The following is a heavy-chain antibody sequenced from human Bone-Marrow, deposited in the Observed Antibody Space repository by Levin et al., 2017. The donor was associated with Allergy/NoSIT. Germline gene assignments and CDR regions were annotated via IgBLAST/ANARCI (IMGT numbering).Heavy chain of an antibody. Sequence: PSGGSLRLSCAASGFTFSNFWMFWVRLAPGKGLEWVAKIKGDGSDKYYVDSVKGRFTISRDNAENALYLQMNSRTAEDTAVYYCARDHSGGWAFEYWGQGTLVTVSS. D-gene: IGHD1-26*01. V-gene: IGHV3-7*01. CDR2: IKGDGSDK. CDR1: GFTFSNFW. J-gene: IGHJ4*02. CDR3: ARDHSGGWAFEY.